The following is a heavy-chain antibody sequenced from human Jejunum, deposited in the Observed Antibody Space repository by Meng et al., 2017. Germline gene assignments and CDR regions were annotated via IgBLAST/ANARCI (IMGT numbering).Heavy chain of an antibody. CDR3: ARSGGFSSEYP. CDR2: VSFDGTDT. V-gene: IGHV3-30*01. Sequence: QRGGALGLPCAASGFNFHGYAMHWVRQAPGKGLEWVAGVSFDGTDTFYADSVKGRFTISRDNSKNTLFLQMNGLRAEDTAMYYCARSGGFSSEYPWGQGTLVTVSS. CDR1: GFNFHGYA. J-gene: IGHJ5*02. D-gene: IGHD3-22*01.